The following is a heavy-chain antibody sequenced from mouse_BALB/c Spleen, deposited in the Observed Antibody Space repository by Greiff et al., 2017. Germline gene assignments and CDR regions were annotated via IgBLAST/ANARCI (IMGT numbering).Heavy chain of an antibody. V-gene: IGHV5-12-1*01. CDR3: ARHDDGYYYFDY. J-gene: IGHJ2*01. Sequence: EVKVVESGGGLVKPGGSLKLSCAASGFAFSSYDMSWVRQTPEKRLEWVAYISSGGGSTYYPDTVKGRFTISRDNAKNTLYLQMSSLKSEDTAMYYCARHDDGYYYFDYWGQGTTLTVSS. D-gene: IGHD2-3*01. CDR1: GFAFSSYD. CDR2: ISSGGGST.